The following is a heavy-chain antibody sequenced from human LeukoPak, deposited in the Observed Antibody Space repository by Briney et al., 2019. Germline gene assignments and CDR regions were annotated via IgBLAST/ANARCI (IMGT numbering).Heavy chain of an antibody. Sequence: GGSLRLSCAASRFTFSSYAMSWVRQAPGKGLEWVSAISGSGGSTYYADSVKGRFTISRDNSKKTLYLQMDSLRGEDTAVYYCAGGGSGEAYYYYYYMDVWGKGTTVTVSS. D-gene: IGHD3-10*01. V-gene: IGHV3-23*01. J-gene: IGHJ6*03. CDR1: RFTFSSYA. CDR2: ISGSGGST. CDR3: AGGGSGEAYYYYYYMDV.